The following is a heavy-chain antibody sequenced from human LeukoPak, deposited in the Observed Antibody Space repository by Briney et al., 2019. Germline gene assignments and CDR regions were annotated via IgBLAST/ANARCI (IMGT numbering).Heavy chain of an antibody. CDR1: GFTFSSYA. J-gene: IGHJ4*02. V-gene: IGHV3-23*01. CDR2: ISGSGGST. D-gene: IGHD6-19*01. CDR3: AKTFQQWLANDY. Sequence: GGSLRLSCVASGFTFSSYAMSWVRQAPGKGLEWVSAISGSGGSTYYADSVKGRFTISRDNSKNTLYLQMNSLRAEDTAVYYCAKTFQQWLANDYWGQGTLVTVSS.